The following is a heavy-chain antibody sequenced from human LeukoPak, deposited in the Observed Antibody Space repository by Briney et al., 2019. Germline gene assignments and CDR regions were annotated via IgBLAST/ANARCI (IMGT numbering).Heavy chain of an antibody. CDR1: GYTFTSYG. CDR2: VSAYNGNT. J-gene: IGHJ3*02. CDR3: ARVQQWLVGDAFDI. D-gene: IGHD6-19*01. Sequence: ASVKVSCKASGYTFTSYGISWVRQAPGQGLEWMGWVSAYNGNTNYAQKLQGRVTMTTDTSTSTAYMELRSLRSDDTAVYYCARVQQWLVGDAFDIWGQGTMVTVSS. V-gene: IGHV1-18*01.